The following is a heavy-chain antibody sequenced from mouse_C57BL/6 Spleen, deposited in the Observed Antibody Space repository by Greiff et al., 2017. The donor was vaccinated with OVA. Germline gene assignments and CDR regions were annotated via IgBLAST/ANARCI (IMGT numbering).Heavy chain of an antibody. CDR3: ARGGIYYDYDAGLFAY. J-gene: IGHJ3*01. V-gene: IGHV1-61*01. CDR2: IYPSDSET. D-gene: IGHD2-4*01. CDR1: GYTFTSYW. Sequence: QVQLQQPGAELVRPGSSVKLSCKASGYTFTSYWMDWVKQRPGQGLEWIGNIYPSDSETHYNQKFKDKATLTVDKSSSTADMQLSSLTSEDSAVYYCARGGIYYDYDAGLFAYGGQGTLVTVSA.